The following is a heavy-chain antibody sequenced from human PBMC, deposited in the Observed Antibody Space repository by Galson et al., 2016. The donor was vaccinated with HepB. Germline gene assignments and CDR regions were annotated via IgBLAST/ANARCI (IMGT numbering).Heavy chain of an antibody. Sequence: LSLTCNVSGGSISGSDYYWGWIRQAPGRGLEWIGSFYYPGTTNYNPSLESRVAIYVPTSKNHLSLCLTSVTAPDTAVYYCGTGIVVAGKMYYHYMDVWGKGTSVTVSS. V-gene: IGHV4-39*02. J-gene: IGHJ6*03. D-gene: IGHD6-19*01. CDR3: GTGIVVAGKMYYHYMDV. CDR1: GGSISGSDYY. CDR2: FYYPGTT.